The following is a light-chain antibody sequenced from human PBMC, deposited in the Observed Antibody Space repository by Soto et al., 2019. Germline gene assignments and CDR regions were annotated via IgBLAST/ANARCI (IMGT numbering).Light chain of an antibody. CDR3: QQYHISPPWT. Sequence: IVMTQSAATLSVSPGEGATLSCRASQSVSSNLAWYQQKPGQAPRLLIYGASTRATGIPARFSGSGSGTEFTHTISSLQSEDFAVYYSQQYHISPPWTSRQGTKVDIK. V-gene: IGKV3-15*01. CDR2: GAS. CDR1: QSVSSN. J-gene: IGKJ1*01.